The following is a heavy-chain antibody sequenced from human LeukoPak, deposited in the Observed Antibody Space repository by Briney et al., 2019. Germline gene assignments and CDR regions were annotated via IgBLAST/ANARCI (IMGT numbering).Heavy chain of an antibody. J-gene: IGHJ5*02. CDR3: ARDGVLYNWFDP. V-gene: IGHV4-38-2*02. D-gene: IGHD2-8*02. CDR2: IYHSGST. CDR1: GYSISSGYY. Sequence: SETPSLTCTVSGYSISSGYYWGWIRQPPGKGLEWIGSIYHSGSTYYNPSLKSQVTISVDTSKNQFSLKLSSVTAADTAVYYCARDGVLYNWFDPWGQGTLVTVSS.